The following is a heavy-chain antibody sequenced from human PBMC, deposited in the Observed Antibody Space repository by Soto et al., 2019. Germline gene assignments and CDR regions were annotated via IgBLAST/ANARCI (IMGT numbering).Heavy chain of an antibody. V-gene: IGHV3-53*04. D-gene: IGHD3-3*01. J-gene: IGHJ5*02. Sequence: PGGSLRLSCAASGFTVSSNYMSSVRQAPGKGLEWVSVIYSGGSTYYADSVKGRFTISRHNSKNTLYLQMNSLRAEDTAVYYCARGFGGGPTGRYNWFDPWGQGTLVTVSS. CDR1: GFTVSSNY. CDR2: IYSGGST. CDR3: ARGFGGGPTGRYNWFDP.